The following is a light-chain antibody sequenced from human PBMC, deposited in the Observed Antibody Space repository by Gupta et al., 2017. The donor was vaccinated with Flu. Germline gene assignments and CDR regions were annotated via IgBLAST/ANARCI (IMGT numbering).Light chain of an antibody. V-gene: IGKV3-20*01. CDR2: DAS. CDR3: QQHGISLHT. Sequence: IVLTQSPPTLSLSPGERATLSCRASQSITNNLLTWYQQKPGQAPRLLIYDASIRATGIPDRFSGSGSGTDFTLTIRRLEPEDFAVYYCQQHGISLHTFGQGTKLEIK. CDR1: QSITNNL. J-gene: IGKJ2*01.